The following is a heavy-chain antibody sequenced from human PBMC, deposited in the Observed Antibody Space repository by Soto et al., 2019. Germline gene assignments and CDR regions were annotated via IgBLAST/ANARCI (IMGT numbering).Heavy chain of an antibody. J-gene: IGHJ6*03. CDR1: GFTFSSYW. D-gene: IGHD2-21*01. V-gene: IGHV3-7*01. Sequence: GGSLRLSCAASGFTFSSYWMSWVRMAQGKGLEWVANIKQDGSEKYYVDSVKGRFTISRDNAKNSLYLQMNSLRAEDTAVYYCARELADSIRRYYYYYYMDVWGKGTTVTVSS. CDR2: IKQDGSEK. CDR3: ARELADSIRRYYYYYYMDV.